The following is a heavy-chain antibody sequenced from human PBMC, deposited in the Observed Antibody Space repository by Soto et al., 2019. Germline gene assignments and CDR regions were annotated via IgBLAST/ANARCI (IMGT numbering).Heavy chain of an antibody. CDR2: IYWDDDK. D-gene: IGHD3-3*01. CDR3: ARRHYYDFWSGYYDWFDP. J-gene: IGHJ5*02. V-gene: IGHV2-5*02. CDR1: GFSLSTRGEG. Sequence: QITLKESGPTLVKPTQTLTLTCTFSGFSLSTRGEGVGWIRQPPGKALEWLALIYWDDDKRYSPSLKSRLTITKDTSQNQVVLTMTNMDPVDTATYFCARRHYYDFWSGYYDWFDPWGQGTLVTVSS.